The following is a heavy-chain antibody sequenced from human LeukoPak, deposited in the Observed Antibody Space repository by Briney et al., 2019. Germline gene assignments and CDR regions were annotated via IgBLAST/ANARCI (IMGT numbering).Heavy chain of an antibody. V-gene: IGHV1-8*02. D-gene: IGHD5-18*01. CDR2: MNPNSGNT. Sequence: ASVKVSCKASGGTFSSYAISWVRQATGQGPEWMGWMNPNSGNTGYAQKFQGRVTMTRNTSISTAYMELSSLRSEDTAVYYCARGGGYSYDTVDYWGQGTLVTVSS. CDR1: GGTFSSYA. CDR3: ARGGGYSYDTVDY. J-gene: IGHJ4*02.